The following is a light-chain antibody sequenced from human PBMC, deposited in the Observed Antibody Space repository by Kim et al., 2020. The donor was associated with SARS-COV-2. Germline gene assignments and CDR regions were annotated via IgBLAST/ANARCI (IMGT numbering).Light chain of an antibody. Sequence: DIQMTQSPSSLYASVGDRVTITCRASQDISRYLNWYQQKPGKAPKLLIYTASSLQSGVPSRFTGSGSETDFTLTISSLQPEDFATYYCQQTYRASRTFGQGTQVEIK. CDR2: TAS. CDR3: QQTYRASRT. J-gene: IGKJ1*01. V-gene: IGKV1-39*01. CDR1: QDISRY.